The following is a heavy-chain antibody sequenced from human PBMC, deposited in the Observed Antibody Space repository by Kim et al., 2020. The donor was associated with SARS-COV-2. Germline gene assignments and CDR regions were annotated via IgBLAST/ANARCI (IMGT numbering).Heavy chain of an antibody. CDR1: GYSFSRYA. Sequence: ASVKVSCKASGYSFSRYAIHWMRQAPGQRLEWMGWIDAGAGNTKYSQRFQGRVTITRDTSASTVYMEMSSLTSEDTAIYYCARGWSATGIDPWGQGTLVTVSP. V-gene: IGHV1-3*01. D-gene: IGHD2-15*01. J-gene: IGHJ5*02. CDR3: ARGWSATGIDP. CDR2: IDAGAGNT.